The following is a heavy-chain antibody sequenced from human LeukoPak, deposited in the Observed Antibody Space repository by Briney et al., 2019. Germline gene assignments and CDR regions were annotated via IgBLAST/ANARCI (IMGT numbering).Heavy chain of an antibody. V-gene: IGHV5-51*01. J-gene: IGHJ4*02. CDR3: ARHTFPIDYYDSSGFSDY. Sequence: GESLKISRKGSGYSFTSYWIGWVRQMPGKGLEWMGIIYPGDSDTRYSPSFQGQVTISADKSISTAYLQWSSLKASDTAMYYCARHTFPIDYYDSSGFSDYWGQGTLVTVSS. CDR1: GYSFTSYW. D-gene: IGHD3-22*01. CDR2: IYPGDSDT.